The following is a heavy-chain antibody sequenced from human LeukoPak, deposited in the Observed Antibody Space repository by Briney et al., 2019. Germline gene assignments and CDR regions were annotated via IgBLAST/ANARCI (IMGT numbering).Heavy chain of an antibody. CDR3: ARDLGATYYYYYMDV. CDR1: GGSISSGDYY. Sequence: SETLSLTCTVSGGSISSGDYYWSWIRQPPGKGLEWIGYIYYSGSTYYNPSLKSRVTISVDTSKNQLSLKLSSVTAADTAVYYCARDLGATYYYYYMDVWGKGTTVTVSS. CDR2: IYYSGST. J-gene: IGHJ6*03. V-gene: IGHV4-30-4*08.